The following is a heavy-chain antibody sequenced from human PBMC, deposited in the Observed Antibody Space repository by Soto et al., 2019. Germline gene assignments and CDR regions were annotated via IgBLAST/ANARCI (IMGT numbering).Heavy chain of an antibody. CDR3: ARDHNPDQYHQGMDG. V-gene: IGHV1-2*02. D-gene: IGHD2-2*01. J-gene: IGHJ6*04. CDR1: GYTFTDSY. CDR2: INPNSGAT. Sequence: SVKVSYKASGYTFTDSYIHWVRQAPGQGLEWMGWINPNSGATNFAPKFQGRLTMTRDTSITTANMELSSLKSDDTAVYYCARDHNPDQYHQGMDGWGKGTTVTVSS.